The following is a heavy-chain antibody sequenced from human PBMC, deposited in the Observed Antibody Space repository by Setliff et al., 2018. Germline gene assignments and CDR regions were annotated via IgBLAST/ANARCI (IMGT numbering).Heavy chain of an antibody. D-gene: IGHD3-3*01. CDR1: GGSISSSSYY. CDR2: IYYSGST. Sequence: SETLSLTCTVSGGSISSSSYYWGWIRQPPGKGLEWIGSIYYSGSTYYNPSLKSRVTISVDTSKNQFSLKLSSVTAADTAAYYCARDEFLEGSYYYYYYMDVWGKGTTVTVSS. CDR3: ARDEFLEGSYYYYYYMDV. V-gene: IGHV4-39*02. J-gene: IGHJ6*03.